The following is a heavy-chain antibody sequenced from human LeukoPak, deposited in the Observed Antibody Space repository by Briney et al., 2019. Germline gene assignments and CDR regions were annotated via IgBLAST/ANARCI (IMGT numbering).Heavy chain of an antibody. CDR3: AKAPMEDSWYIHFDY. CDR1: GFTFSRYS. V-gene: IGHV3-48*04. J-gene: IGHJ4*02. D-gene: IGHD6-13*01. Sequence: GGSLRLSCAASGFTFSRYSMNWVRQAPGKGLEWVSYISSSSSTIYYADSVKGRFIISRDNAKNSLYLQMNSLRAEDTAIYYCAKAPMEDSWYIHFDYWGQGTLVTVSS. CDR2: ISSSSSTI.